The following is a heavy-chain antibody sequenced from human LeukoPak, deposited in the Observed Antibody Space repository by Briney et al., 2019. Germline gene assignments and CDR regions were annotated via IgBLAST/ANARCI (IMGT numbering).Heavy chain of an antibody. CDR2: IKSKTDGGTT. CDR3: TTIRVDFWSGYYILPFDY. J-gene: IGHJ4*02. CDR1: GFTFSNAW. D-gene: IGHD3-3*01. V-gene: IGHV3-15*01. Sequence: GGSLRLSCAASGFTFSNAWMSWVRQAPGKGLEWVGRIKSKTDGGTTDYAAPVKGRFTISRDDSKNTLYLQMNSLKTEDTAVYYCTTIRVDFWSGYYILPFDYWGQGTLVTVSS.